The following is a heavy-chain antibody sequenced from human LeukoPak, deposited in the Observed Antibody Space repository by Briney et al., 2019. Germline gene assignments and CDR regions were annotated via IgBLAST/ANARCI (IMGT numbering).Heavy chain of an antibody. D-gene: IGHD4-11*01. CDR1: GGYFSGYY. CDR2: INHSGST. CDR3: ARATVKGMDV. J-gene: IGHJ6*02. V-gene: IGHV4-34*01. Sequence: PSETLSLTCAVYGGYFSGYYWSWIRQPPGKGLEWIGEINHSGSTNYNPSLKSRVTISVDTSKNQFSLKLSSVTAADTAVYYCARATVKGMDVWGQGTTVTVSS.